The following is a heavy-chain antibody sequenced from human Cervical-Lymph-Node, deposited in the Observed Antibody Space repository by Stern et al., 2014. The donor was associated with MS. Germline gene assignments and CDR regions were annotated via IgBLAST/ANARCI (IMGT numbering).Heavy chain of an antibody. Sequence: VQLVESGGGVVQPGRSLRLSCSASGFTFRKYGMHWVRQPPGKGLEWVSVISYDGSDTYYAESVKGRFTISRDNTKNTLYLEMRRLRREDTAVYYCVKRGITEVRGVRLGDYWGPGTLVIVSS. CDR3: VKRGITEVRGVRLGDY. CDR1: GFTFRKYG. J-gene: IGHJ4*02. V-gene: IGHV3-30*18. D-gene: IGHD3-10*01. CDR2: ISYDGSDT.